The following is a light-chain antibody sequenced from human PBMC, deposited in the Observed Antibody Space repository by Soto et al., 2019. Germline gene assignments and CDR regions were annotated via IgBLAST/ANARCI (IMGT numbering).Light chain of an antibody. Sequence: EIEMTQSPATLSVSPGERATLSCTASQSVSSNLAWYQQKAGQAPRLLIYGASTRATGIPFRFSGSGSGTEFTLTISSLQSEDVAVYHCQQYNNWPRTFGQGTKVEIK. CDR2: GAS. J-gene: IGKJ1*01. CDR1: QSVSSN. CDR3: QQYNNWPRT. V-gene: IGKV3-15*01.